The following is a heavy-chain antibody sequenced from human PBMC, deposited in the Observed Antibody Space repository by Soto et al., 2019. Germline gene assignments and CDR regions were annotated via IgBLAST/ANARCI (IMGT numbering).Heavy chain of an antibody. J-gene: IGHJ4*02. CDR3: ARDGVPIAGRSGYFDY. Sequence: GASGKGSCKASGYNFNNYYIHWVRQTPGQGPEWIGVINPSRGLTTYSQRFQGRVSMTRDTSTTTVYMELSSLRSEDTAIYYCARDGVPIAGRSGYFDYWGPGTEVTVSS. V-gene: IGHV1-46*02. CDR2: INPSRGLT. D-gene: IGHD6-19*01. CDR1: GYNFNNYY.